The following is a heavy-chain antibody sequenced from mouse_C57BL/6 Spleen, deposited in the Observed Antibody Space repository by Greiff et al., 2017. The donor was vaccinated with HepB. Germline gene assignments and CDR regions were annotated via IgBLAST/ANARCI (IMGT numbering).Heavy chain of an antibody. CDR2: IRNKANGYTT. J-gene: IGHJ4*01. Sequence: EVKLEESGGGLVQPGGSLSLSCAASGFTFTDYYMSWVRQPPGKALEWLGFIRNKANGYTTEYSASVKGRFTISRDNSQSILYLQMNALRAEDSATYYCARSYDGYYDYAMDYWGQGTSVTGSS. CDR3: ARSYDGYYDYAMDY. D-gene: IGHD2-3*01. V-gene: IGHV7-3*01. CDR1: GFTFTDYY.